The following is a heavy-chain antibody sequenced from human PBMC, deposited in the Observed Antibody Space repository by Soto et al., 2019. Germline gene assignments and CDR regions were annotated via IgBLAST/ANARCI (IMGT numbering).Heavy chain of an antibody. CDR3: ARQRTSVVTQAYFDD. J-gene: IGHJ4*02. V-gene: IGHV4-34*01. CDR2: INHSGST. Sequence: NPSETLSLTCAVYGGSFSCYYWSWIRQPPGKGLEWIGEINHSGSTNYNPSLKSRVTISVDTSKNQFSLKLSSVTAADTAVYYCARQRTSVVTQAYFDDWGQGSLVTVSS. CDR1: GGSFSCYY. D-gene: IGHD2-21*02.